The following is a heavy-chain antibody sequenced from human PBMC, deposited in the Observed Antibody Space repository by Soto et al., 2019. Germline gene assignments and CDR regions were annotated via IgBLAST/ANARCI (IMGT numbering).Heavy chain of an antibody. D-gene: IGHD1-26*01. CDR3: ARDGYSGRSDGFDI. CDR1: RFSFGAYT. V-gene: IGHV3-30-3*01. J-gene: IGHJ3*02. Sequence: QVQLVESGGGVVQPGMSLRLSCAASRFSFGAYTMHWVRQPPGKGLEWVAAISYDGNSEEYTDPVKGRFTASRDSFKNTVSLQMNGLKSEDTAVYYCARDGYSGRSDGFDIWGQGTMVTVSS. CDR2: ISYDGNSE.